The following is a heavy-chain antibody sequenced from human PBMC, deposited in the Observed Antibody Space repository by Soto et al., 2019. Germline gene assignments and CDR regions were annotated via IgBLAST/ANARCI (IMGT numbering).Heavy chain of an antibody. CDR1: GGSIDSGDYY. J-gene: IGHJ4*02. CDR2: VYYTGST. V-gene: IGHV4-61*08. Sequence: QVQLQESGPGLVKPLETLSLTCTVSGGSIDSGDYYWSWIRQPPGKGLEWIGYVYYTGSTNYSPSLRSRVSISVDTSKNEFSLRLSSVTAADTAVYFCARSVAVPGAHIDYWGQGTQVTVSS. CDR3: ARSVAVPGAHIDY. D-gene: IGHD6-19*01.